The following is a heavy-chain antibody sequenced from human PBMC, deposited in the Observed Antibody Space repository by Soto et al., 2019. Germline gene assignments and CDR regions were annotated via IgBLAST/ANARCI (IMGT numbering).Heavy chain of an antibody. CDR2: IVPIFGTA. CDR1: GGTFSIYA. J-gene: IGHJ3*02. Sequence: SVKVSFKASGGTFSIYAISSVRQAPAQGLEWMAGIVPIFGTANYAQKFQGRVTITADESTSTAYMELSSLRCEDTAVYYCARVRSDSYYDSSSYYRRYAFDIWGQCTRVTV. D-gene: IGHD3-22*01. V-gene: IGHV1-69*01. CDR3: ARVRSDSYYDSSSYYRRYAFDI.